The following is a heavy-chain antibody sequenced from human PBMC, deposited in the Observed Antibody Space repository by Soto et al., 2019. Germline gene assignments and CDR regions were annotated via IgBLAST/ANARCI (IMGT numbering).Heavy chain of an antibody. CDR3: ARVGRGAWYFDL. D-gene: IGHD1-26*01. Sequence: EVQLVESGGGLVQPGGSLRLSCAASGFSFSSYWMHWVSQAPGKGLVWVSRIKTDGSIITYADSVKGRFTISRDNAKSTWYLQMNALRAWDRAVYFCARVGRGAWYFDLWGRCTLVTVSS. J-gene: IGHJ2*01. V-gene: IGHV3-74*01. CDR2: IKTDGSII. CDR1: GFSFSSYW.